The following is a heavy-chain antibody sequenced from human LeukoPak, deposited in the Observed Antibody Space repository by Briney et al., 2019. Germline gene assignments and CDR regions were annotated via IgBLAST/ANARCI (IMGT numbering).Heavy chain of an antibody. CDR3: ARAPIGSHVDY. J-gene: IGHJ4*02. Sequence: SETLSLTCTVSGDSISSYYWTWIRQPAGKGLEWIGRISTGGGTNYNPSLTSRVTISVDKSKNHFSLKLSSVTAADTAVYYCARAPIGSHVDYWGQGTLVTVSS. D-gene: IGHD1-26*01. CDR2: ISTGGGT. CDR1: GDSISSYY. V-gene: IGHV4-4*07.